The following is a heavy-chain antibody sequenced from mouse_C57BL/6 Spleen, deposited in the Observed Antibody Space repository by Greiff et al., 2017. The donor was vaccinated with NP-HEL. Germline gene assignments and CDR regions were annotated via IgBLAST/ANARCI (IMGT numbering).Heavy chain of an antibody. CDR3: ARPLDSSGYLAY. CDR1: GFSLTSYG. D-gene: IGHD3-2*02. V-gene: IGHV2-2*01. Sequence: VMLVESGPGLVQPSQRLSITCTVSGFSLTSYGVHWVRQSPGKGLEWLGVIWSGGSTDYNAAFISRLSISKDNSKSQVFFKMNSLQADDTAIYYCARPLDSSGYLAYWGQGTLVTVSA. CDR2: IWSGGST. J-gene: IGHJ3*01.